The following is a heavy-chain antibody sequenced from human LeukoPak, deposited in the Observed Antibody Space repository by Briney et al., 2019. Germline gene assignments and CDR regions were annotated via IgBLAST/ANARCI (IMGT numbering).Heavy chain of an antibody. J-gene: IGHJ6*02. Sequence: GGSLRLSCAASGFTFSSYWMHWVRQAPGKGLVWVSRSSTDGSTTSYADSVKGRFTISRDNAKNTLYLQMNSLRAEDTAVYYCARVLWFGELYGMDVWGQGTTVTVSS. CDR2: SSTDGSTT. CDR3: ARVLWFGELYGMDV. CDR1: GFTFSSYW. D-gene: IGHD3-10*01. V-gene: IGHV3-74*01.